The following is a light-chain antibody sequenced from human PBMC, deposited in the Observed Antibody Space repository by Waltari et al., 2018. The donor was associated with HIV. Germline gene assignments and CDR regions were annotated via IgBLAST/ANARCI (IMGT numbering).Light chain of an antibody. V-gene: IGKV3-20*01. CDR3: HQYGNSPLT. J-gene: IGKJ2*01. CDR1: QSVSGSF. CDR2: GAF. Sequence: DTVLTQSPGTLSLSPGERTTLSCRASQSVSGSFLAWYQQKPGQAPRLLMYGAFSRATGIPERFSGSGSGTDFTLTISRLEPEDFAVYFCHQYGNSPLTFGQGTKLEIK.